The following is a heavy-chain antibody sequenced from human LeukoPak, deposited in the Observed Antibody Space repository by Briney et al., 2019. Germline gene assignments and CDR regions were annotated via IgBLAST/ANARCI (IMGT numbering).Heavy chain of an antibody. D-gene: IGHD1-26*01. V-gene: IGHV3-11*03. CDR3: ARGYSTVDY. Sequence: GGSLRLSCAASGFTFSDYYMSWIRQAPGKGLEWVSYISTSSSYTNYADSVKGRFTISRANAENSLYLQMNSLRAEDTAVYYCARGYSTVDYWGQGTLVTVSS. J-gene: IGHJ4*02. CDR2: ISTSSSYT. CDR1: GFTFSDYY.